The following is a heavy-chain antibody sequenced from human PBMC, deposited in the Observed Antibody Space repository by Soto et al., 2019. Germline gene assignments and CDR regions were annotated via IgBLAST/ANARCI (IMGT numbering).Heavy chain of an antibody. Sequence: QVQLVESGGGVVQPGRSLRLSCAASGFTFSGYGMHWVRQAPGKGLEWVAVISFEGSKKYYANSVEGRFTISRANSKNTLFLQMNSLRADDTAVYYWAKGGSSSARYFDTWGQGTLVTVSS. CDR3: AKGGSSSARYFDT. D-gene: IGHD6-6*01. CDR2: ISFEGSKK. J-gene: IGHJ5*02. CDR1: GFTFSGYG. V-gene: IGHV3-30*18.